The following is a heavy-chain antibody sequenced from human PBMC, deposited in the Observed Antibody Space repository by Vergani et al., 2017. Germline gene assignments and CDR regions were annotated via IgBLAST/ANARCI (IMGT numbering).Heavy chain of an antibody. J-gene: IGHJ4*02. D-gene: IGHD2-2*02. Sequence: EVQLLESGGGLVKPGGSLRLSCAASGFTFSNYAMSWVRQAPGKGLGWVSSISGSGDSTYYTDSVKGRFTISRDNSKNMLYLQMNSLRAEDTAVYYCPKGCGSSDCFTSDYWGQGTLVTVSS. CDR1: GFTFSNYA. CDR2: ISGSGDST. V-gene: IGHV3-23*01. CDR3: PKGCGSSDCFTSDY.